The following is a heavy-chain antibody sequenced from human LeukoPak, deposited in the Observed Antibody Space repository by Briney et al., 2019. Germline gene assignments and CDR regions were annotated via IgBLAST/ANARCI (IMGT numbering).Heavy chain of an antibody. Sequence: GGSLRLSCAASGFTFSDYYMGWIRQAPGKWLEWVSYISNSGSGTYYPDSVKGRFTISRDNAKKSLYLQVKSLRAEDTAVYYCARALNDAFDIWGQGTMVTVSS. V-gene: IGHV3-11*04. CDR1: GFTFSDYY. CDR3: ARALNDAFDI. J-gene: IGHJ3*02. CDR2: ISNSGSGT.